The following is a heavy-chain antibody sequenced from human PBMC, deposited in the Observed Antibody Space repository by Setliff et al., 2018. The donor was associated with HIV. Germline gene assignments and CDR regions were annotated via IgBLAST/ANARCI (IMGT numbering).Heavy chain of an antibody. CDR3: VRHVWSDDFLVPGWFDP. CDR2: IYQSGNA. CDR1: GGSISSGSYY. D-gene: IGHD3-3*01. J-gene: IGHJ5*02. Sequence: SETLSLTCSVSGGSISSGSYYWSWIRQPAGKGLEWIGNIYQSGNAYYNPSLKSRLTMSVDSSGNQFSLTLTSVTAADTAVYKCVRHVWSDDFLVPGWFDPWGHGTLVTVSS. V-gene: IGHV4-61*10.